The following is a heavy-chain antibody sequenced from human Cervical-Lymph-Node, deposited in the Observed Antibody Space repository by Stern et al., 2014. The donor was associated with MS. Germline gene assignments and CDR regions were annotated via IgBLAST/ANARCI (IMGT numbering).Heavy chain of an antibody. V-gene: IGHV3-30*03. CDR2: NAYYRNHK. CDR1: GFTFSSYG. D-gene: IGHD2-8*01. Sequence: VQLVESGGAVVPPGRSLRLSCAASGFTFSSYGMHWVRQAPGKGLEWVTVNAYYRNHKYYAASVKGRFTISRDNSKNTLHLQMNSVTPDDTAIYYCARDYEDTSMLFDHWGQGTLVTVSS. CDR3: ARDYEDTSMLFDH. J-gene: IGHJ4*02.